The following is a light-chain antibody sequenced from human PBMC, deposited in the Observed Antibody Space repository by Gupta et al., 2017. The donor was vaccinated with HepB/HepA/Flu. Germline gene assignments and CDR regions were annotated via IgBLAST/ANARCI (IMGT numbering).Light chain of an antibody. CDR3: MIWPTSGGV. J-gene: IGLJ3*02. V-gene: IGLV5-37*01. Sequence: QPVLTQPSSYSASPRDSARLTSTLPSDINVGTYNIYWYQQKPGSPPRYLLFYYSDADKDQGSGVPSRFSGSKDATANTGILLSSGVQSEDEADYYCMIWPTSGGVFGGGTKLTVL. CDR1: SDINVGTYN. CDR2: YYSDADK.